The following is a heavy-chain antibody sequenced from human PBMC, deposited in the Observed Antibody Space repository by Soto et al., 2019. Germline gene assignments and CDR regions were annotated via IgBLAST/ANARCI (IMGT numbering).Heavy chain of an antibody. Sequence: GGSLRLSCAASGFTFSSYWMSWVRQAPGKGLEWVANIKQDGSEKYYVDSVKGRFTISRDNAKNSLYLQMNSLRAEDTAVYYCARELRFLEWYERGAFDIWGQGTMVTVSS. CDR1: GFTFSSYW. CDR2: IKQDGSEK. V-gene: IGHV3-7*05. J-gene: IGHJ3*02. D-gene: IGHD3-3*01. CDR3: ARELRFLEWYERGAFDI.